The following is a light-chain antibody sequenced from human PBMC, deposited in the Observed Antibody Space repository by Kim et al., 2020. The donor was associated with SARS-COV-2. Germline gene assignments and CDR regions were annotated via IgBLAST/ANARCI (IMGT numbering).Light chain of an antibody. CDR1: SSDIGGFNY. CDR2: DVS. CDR3: SSYTNKNTVI. V-gene: IGLV2-14*03. J-gene: IGLJ2*01. Sequence: QSVLTQPASVSGSPGQSITISCTGASSDIGGFNYVSWFQQYPGKAPKLMIYDVSHRPSGVSDRFSGSKSGTTASLTISGLQAEDEADYYCSSYTNKNTVIFGGGTQLTVL.